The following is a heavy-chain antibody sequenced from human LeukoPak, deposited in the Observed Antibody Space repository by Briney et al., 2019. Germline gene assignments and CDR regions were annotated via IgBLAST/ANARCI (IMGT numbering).Heavy chain of an antibody. CDR2: ISAYNGNT. V-gene: IGHV1-18*01. CDR3: AALAESPY. CDR1: GGTFSSYA. J-gene: IGHJ4*02. D-gene: IGHD6-13*01. Sequence: ASVKVSCKASGGTFSSYAISWVRQAPGQGLEWMGWISAYNGNTNYAQKLQGRVTMTTDTSTSTAYMELRSLRSDDTAVYYCAALAESPYWGQGTLVTVSS.